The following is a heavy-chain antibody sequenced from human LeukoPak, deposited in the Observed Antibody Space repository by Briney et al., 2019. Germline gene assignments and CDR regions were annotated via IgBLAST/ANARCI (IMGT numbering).Heavy chain of an antibody. Sequence: GGSLRLSCAVSGFSFTNFWMSWVRQAPGRGREWVANIHPEGNEKYHVESVKGRFTISRDNTKILLFLQMNGLRVEDTDVYYCARGDAFSGDHWGQGTLVTVSS. J-gene: IGHJ4*02. CDR2: IHPEGNEK. V-gene: IGHV3-7*04. CDR3: ARGDAFSGDH. CDR1: GFSFTNFW.